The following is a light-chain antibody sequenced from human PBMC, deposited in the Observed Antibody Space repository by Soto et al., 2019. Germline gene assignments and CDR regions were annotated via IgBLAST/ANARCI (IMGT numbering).Light chain of an antibody. Sequence: EIVLTQSPGTLSLSPGERATLSCRASQSVSSTYLAWYQQKPGQAPRLLIYGASSRATGIPDRFSGGGSGTDFTLTISRLEPEDFAVYYCQQYGRSPPFTFGPGTKVDIK. V-gene: IGKV3-20*01. CDR2: GAS. J-gene: IGKJ3*01. CDR1: QSVSSTY. CDR3: QQYGRSPPFT.